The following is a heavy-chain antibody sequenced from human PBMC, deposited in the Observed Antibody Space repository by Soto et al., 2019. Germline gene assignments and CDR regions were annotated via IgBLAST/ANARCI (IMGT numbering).Heavy chain of an antibody. CDR3: AKDKLRYHPYYYMDV. CDR2: ISWNSGSI. D-gene: IGHD3-9*01. J-gene: IGHJ6*03. Sequence: EVQLVESGGGLVQPGRSLRLSCAASGFTFDDYAMHWVRQAPGKGLEWVSGISWNSGSIGYADSVKGRFTISRDNAKNSLYLQMNSLRAEDTALYYCAKDKLRYHPYYYMDVWGKGTTVTVSS. V-gene: IGHV3-9*01. CDR1: GFTFDDYA.